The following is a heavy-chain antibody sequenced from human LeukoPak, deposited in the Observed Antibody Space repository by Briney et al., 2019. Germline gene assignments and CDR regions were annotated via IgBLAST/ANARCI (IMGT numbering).Heavy chain of an antibody. CDR2: ISGCGGST. CDR3: AKDPATDIVVVVAASTGGY. Sequence: PGGSLRLSCAASGFTLSSYAMSWVRQAPGQGLEWVSAISGCGGSTYYADSVKGRFTISRDNSKNTLYLQMNSLRAEDTAVYYCAKDPATDIVVVVAASTGGYWGQGTLVTVSS. J-gene: IGHJ4*02. V-gene: IGHV3-23*01. CDR1: GFTLSSYA. D-gene: IGHD2-15*01.